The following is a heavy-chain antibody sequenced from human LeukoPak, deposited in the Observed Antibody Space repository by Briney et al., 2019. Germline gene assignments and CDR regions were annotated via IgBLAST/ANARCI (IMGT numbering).Heavy chain of an antibody. Sequence: ASVKVSCKASGYTFTGYYMHWVRQAPGQGLEWMGWINPNSGGTNYAQKFQSRVTMTRDTSISTAYMELSRLRSDGTAVYYCAMCLSGYYLGFDYWGQGTLVTVSS. V-gene: IGHV1-2*02. CDR1: GYTFTGYY. CDR2: INPNSGGT. D-gene: IGHD3-3*01. CDR3: AMCLSGYYLGFDY. J-gene: IGHJ4*02.